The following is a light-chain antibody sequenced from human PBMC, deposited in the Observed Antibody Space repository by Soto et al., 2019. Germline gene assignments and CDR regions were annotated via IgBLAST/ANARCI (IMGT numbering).Light chain of an antibody. J-gene: IGLJ2*01. Sequence: QSALTQPPSASGSPGQSVTISCTGNSSDVGGYNFVSWYQQHPGKAPKLLIYEVSKRPSGVPDRFSGSKSGNTASLTVSGLQAEDEADYYCSSFAASNNWVFGGGTKVTVL. CDR2: EVS. CDR3: SSFAASNNWV. CDR1: SSDVGGYNF. V-gene: IGLV2-8*01.